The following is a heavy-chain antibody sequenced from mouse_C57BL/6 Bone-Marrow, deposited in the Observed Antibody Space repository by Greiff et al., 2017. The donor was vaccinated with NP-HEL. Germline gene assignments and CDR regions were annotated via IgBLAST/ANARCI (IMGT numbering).Heavy chain of an antibody. Sequence: VQLQQPGAELVKPGASVKLSCKASGYTFTSYWMHWVKQRPGQGLEWIGMIHPNSGSTNYNEKFKSKATLTVDKSSSTAYMQLSSLTSEDSAVYYCARLYYGSSYYAMDYWGQGTSVTVSS. CDR3: ARLYYGSSYYAMDY. CDR2: IHPNSGST. CDR1: GYTFTSYW. J-gene: IGHJ4*01. V-gene: IGHV1-64*01. D-gene: IGHD1-1*01.